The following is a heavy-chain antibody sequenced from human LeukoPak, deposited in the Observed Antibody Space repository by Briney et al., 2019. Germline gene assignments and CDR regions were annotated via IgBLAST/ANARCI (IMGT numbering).Heavy chain of an antibody. D-gene: IGHD5-18*01. CDR3: ATGPTAMVNYHYHYMDV. J-gene: IGHJ6*03. V-gene: IGHV1-8*01. CDR1: GYTFTSYD. CDR2: MNPNSGNT. Sequence: ASVKVSCKASGYTFTSYDINWVRQATGQGLEWMGWMNPNSGNTGYAQKFQGRVTMTRNTSISTAYMELSSLRSEDTAVYYCATGPTAMVNYHYHYMDVWGKGTTVTVSS.